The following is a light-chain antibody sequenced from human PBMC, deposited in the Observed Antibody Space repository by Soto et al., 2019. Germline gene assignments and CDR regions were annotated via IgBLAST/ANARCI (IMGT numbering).Light chain of an antibody. V-gene: IGLV2-8*01. CDR2: EVT. Sequence: QSALTQPASVSGSPGQSITISCSGTSSDIGSYNHVAWYQQFPGKSPKLMIYEVTKRPLGVPDRFSGSKSGNTASLTVSGLQAEDEADYYCSSYAGSNNPYVFGTGTRSPS. CDR1: SSDIGSYNH. J-gene: IGLJ1*01. CDR3: SSYAGSNNPYV.